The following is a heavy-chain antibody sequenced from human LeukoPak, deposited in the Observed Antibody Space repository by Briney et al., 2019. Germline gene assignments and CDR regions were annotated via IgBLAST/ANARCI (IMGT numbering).Heavy chain of an antibody. CDR1: GFTFSSYS. J-gene: IGHJ4*02. D-gene: IGHD3-9*01. CDR3: AREYYDILTGYSLDDY. Sequence: GGSLRLSCAASGFTFSSYSMNWVRQAPGKGLEWVSSINSSSSYIYYADSVKGRFTISRDNAKNSLYLQMNSLRAEDTAVYYCAREYYDILTGYSLDDYWGQGTLVTVSS. CDR2: INSSSSYI. V-gene: IGHV3-21*01.